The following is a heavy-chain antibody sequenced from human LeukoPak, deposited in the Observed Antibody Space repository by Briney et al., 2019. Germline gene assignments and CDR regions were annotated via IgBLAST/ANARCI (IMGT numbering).Heavy chain of an antibody. CDR3: AREIVGARRYYYYMDV. J-gene: IGHJ6*03. D-gene: IGHD1-26*01. CDR2: IKQDGSEK. CDR1: GFTFSSRDW. V-gene: IGHV3-7*01. Sequence: GGSLRLSCVASGFTFSSRDWMTWVRQAPGKGLEWVANIKQDGSEKNYVDSVKGRFTISRDNAKNSLYLQMNSLRAEDTAVYYCAREIVGARRYYYYMDVWGKGTTVTVSS.